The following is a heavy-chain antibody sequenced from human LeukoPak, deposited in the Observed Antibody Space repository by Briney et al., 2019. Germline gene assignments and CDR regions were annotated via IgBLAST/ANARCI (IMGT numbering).Heavy chain of an antibody. V-gene: IGHV5-51*01. J-gene: IGHJ4*02. CDR1: GYSFTNYW. CDR3: ARLVGAASGYPHFDY. Sequence: GESLKISCKGSGYSFTNYWIGWVRQMPGKGPEWMGIIYPGDSDTRYSPSFQGQVTISADKSITTAYLQWSSLKTSDTAMYYCARLVGAASGYPHFDYWGQGTLVTVSS. D-gene: IGHD5-12*01. CDR2: IYPGDSDT.